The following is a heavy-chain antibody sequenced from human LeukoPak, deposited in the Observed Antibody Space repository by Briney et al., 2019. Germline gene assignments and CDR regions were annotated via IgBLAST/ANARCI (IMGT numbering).Heavy chain of an antibody. CDR3: ARVPTPILSYYFDY. V-gene: IGHV1-18*01. CDR2: ISAYNGNT. D-gene: IGHD2-8*02. J-gene: IGHJ4*02. Sequence: GASVKVSCKASGYTFTSYGISWVRQAPGQGLEWMGWISAYNGNTNYAQKLQGRVTMTTDTSTSTAYMELRSLRSDDTAVYYCARVPTPILSYYFDYWGQGTLVTVSS. CDR1: GYTFTSYG.